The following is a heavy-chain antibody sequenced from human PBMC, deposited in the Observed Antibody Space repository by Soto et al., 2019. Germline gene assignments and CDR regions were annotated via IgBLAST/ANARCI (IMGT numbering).Heavy chain of an antibody. Sequence: QVQLVQSGAEVKKPGASVRVSCKASGYALSSYHMHWVRQAPGQGLEWMGIIKPRGVSTAYAQRFQGRLTVTRDTSTRTVYMELSGLRSEDTAVYYCARALPRSSGYAYGALDYWGQGTLVTVSP. CDR3: ARALPRSSGYAYGALDY. D-gene: IGHD5-18*01. CDR1: GYALSSYH. J-gene: IGHJ4*02. CDR2: IKPRGVST. V-gene: IGHV1-46*01.